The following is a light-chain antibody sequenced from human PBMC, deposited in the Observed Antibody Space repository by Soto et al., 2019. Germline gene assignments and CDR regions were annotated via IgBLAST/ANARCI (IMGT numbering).Light chain of an antibody. CDR3: QHYSNWPPWT. CDR2: GAS. Sequence: EIVMTQSPATLSVSPGERATLSCRASQSVSRTLAWYQQKPGQPPRLLIYGASTRATGIPGRFSGSGSGTDFTLTISSLQSEDFAVYYCQHYSNWPPWTFGQGTKVEIK. V-gene: IGKV3-15*01. CDR1: QSVSRT. J-gene: IGKJ1*01.